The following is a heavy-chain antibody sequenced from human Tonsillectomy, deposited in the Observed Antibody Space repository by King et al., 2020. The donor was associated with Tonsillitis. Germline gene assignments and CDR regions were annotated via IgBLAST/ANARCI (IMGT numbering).Heavy chain of an antibody. J-gene: IGHJ4*02. CDR2: ITWSSGLI. Sequence: VQLVESGGGLVQPGRSLRLSCGASGFTFDDYAMHWVRQAPGKGLEWVSGITWSSGLIGYADSVKGRFISSRDNAKNSLYLQMNSMRDEDTALYYCARGPLNGHYVGYFDYWGQGALVTVSS. D-gene: IGHD3-10*02. V-gene: IGHV3-9*01. CDR3: ARGPLNGHYVGYFDY. CDR1: GFTFDDYA.